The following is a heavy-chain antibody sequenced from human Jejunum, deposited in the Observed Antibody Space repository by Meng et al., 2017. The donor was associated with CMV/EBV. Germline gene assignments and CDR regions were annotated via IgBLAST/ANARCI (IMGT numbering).Heavy chain of an antibody. CDR3: ARGGWGNWNFEH. J-gene: IGHJ4*02. V-gene: IGHV3-48*03. D-gene: IGHD3-16*01. CDR1: GFTGSDYE. Sequence: GFTGSDYEMMWVRQAPGKGLEWVSYISSSGDVIYYADSVRGRFTISRDDAKNSLYLQMNSLRTDDTAIYYCARGGWGNWNFEHWGQGKRVTVSS. CDR2: ISSSGDVI.